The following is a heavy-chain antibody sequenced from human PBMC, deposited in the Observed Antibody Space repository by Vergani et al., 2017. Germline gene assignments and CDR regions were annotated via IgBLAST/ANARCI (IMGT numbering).Heavy chain of an antibody. CDR1: GYTFTSYY. V-gene: IGHV1-2*02. Sequence: QVQLVQSGAEVKKPGASVKVSCKASGYTFTSYYMHWVRQAPGQGLEWMGWINPNSGGTNYAQKFQGRVTMTRDTSFSTAYMELIRLRSDDTAVYYCARDSGGYCSCGSCYTVDYNWFDPWGQGTLVTVSS. CDR2: INPNSGGT. J-gene: IGHJ5*02. D-gene: IGHD2-15*01. CDR3: ARDSGGYCSCGSCYTVDYNWFDP.